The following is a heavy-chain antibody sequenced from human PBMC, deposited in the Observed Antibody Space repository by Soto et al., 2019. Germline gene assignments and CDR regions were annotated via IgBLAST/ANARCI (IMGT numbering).Heavy chain of an antibody. D-gene: IGHD4-17*01. CDR3: AKDPVDRVLNDCGDYGGGMDV. V-gene: IGHV3-30*18. Sequence: QVQLVESGGGVVQPGRSLRLSCAASGFTFSSYGMHWVRQAPGKGLEWVAVISYDGSNKYYADSVKGRFTISRDNSKNTLYLQMNSLRAEDTAVYYCAKDPVDRVLNDCGDYGGGMDVWGQGTTVTVSS. J-gene: IGHJ6*02. CDR1: GFTFSSYG. CDR2: ISYDGSNK.